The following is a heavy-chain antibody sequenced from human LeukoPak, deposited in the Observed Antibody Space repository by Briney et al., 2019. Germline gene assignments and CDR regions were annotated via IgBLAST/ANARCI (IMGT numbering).Heavy chain of an antibody. V-gene: IGHV3-21*01. CDR1: GFAFSISN. Sequence: PGGSLRLSCAASGFAFSISNLNWFRQAPGKGLEWVSSITSDAYIYYADSLKGRFSISRDNAKNSVYLQMISLRAEDTAIYYCARADYGDYGVDYWGQGTLVTVSS. CDR3: ARADYGDYGVDY. D-gene: IGHD4-17*01. CDR2: ITSDAYI. J-gene: IGHJ4*02.